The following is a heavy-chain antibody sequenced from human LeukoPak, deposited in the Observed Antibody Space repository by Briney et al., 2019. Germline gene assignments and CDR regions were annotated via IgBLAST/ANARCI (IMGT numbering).Heavy chain of an antibody. D-gene: IGHD2-21*02. V-gene: IGHV4-31*01. CDR2: IYYSGST. CDR3: ARVRLEAYCGGDCPEYFQH. J-gene: IGHJ1*01. CDR1: GGSISSGGYY. Sequence: SQTLSLTCTVSGGSISSGGYYWSWIRQHRWKGLEWIGYIYYSGSTYYNPSLKSPVTISVDTSKNQFSLKLSSVTAADTAVYYCARVRLEAYCGGDCPEYFQHWGQGTLVTVSS.